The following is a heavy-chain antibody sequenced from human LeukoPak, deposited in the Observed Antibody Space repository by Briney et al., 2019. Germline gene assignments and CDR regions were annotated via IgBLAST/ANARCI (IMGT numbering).Heavy chain of an antibody. CDR3: ARGRLTTPNWFGP. J-gene: IGHJ5*02. CDR2: LYNGGNT. D-gene: IGHD1/OR15-1a*01. V-gene: IGHV4-59*01. Sequence: SETLSLTCTASGDSISSYFWTWIRQPPGKGLEWLGYLYNGGNTNYNPSLKSRVTMSVDTSKNQFSLRLTSVTAADTAVYYCARGRLTTPNWFGPWGQGILVTVSS. CDR1: GDSISSYF.